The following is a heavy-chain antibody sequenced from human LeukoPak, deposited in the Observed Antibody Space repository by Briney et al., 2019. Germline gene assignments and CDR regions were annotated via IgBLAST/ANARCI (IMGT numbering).Heavy chain of an antibody. CDR2: IYYSGST. Sequence: SETLSLTCTVSGGSISSSSYYWGWIRQPPGKGLEWIGSIYYSGSTYYNPSLKSRVTISVDTSKNQFSLKLSSVTAADTAVYYCARGRFLEWLLLYFDYWGQGTLVTVSS. CDR1: GGSISSSSYY. J-gene: IGHJ4*02. CDR3: ARGRFLEWLLLYFDY. V-gene: IGHV4-39*07. D-gene: IGHD3-3*01.